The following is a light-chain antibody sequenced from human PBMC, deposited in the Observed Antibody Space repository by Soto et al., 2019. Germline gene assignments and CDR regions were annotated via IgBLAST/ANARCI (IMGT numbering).Light chain of an antibody. V-gene: IGLV2-14*01. CDR2: EVT. CDR3: GSYTTSHVI. CDR1: SSDVGGYNY. J-gene: IGLJ2*01. Sequence: QSALTQPASVSGSPGQSITISCTGTSSDVGGYNYVSWYQQFPGKAPKLMIYEVTNRPSGVSNRFSGTKSGNTASLPISGLQAEDEADYYCGSYTTSHVIFGGGTKLHVL.